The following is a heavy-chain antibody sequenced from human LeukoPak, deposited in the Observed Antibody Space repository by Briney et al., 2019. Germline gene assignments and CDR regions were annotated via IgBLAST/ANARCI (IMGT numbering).Heavy chain of an antibody. CDR3: ARDGYNSGILTGFDY. V-gene: IGHV4-61*01. Sequence: KPSETLSLTCTVSGGSISSSSYYWGWIRQPPGKGLEWIGYIYYSGSTNYNPSLKSRVTISVDTSKNQFSLKLSSVTAADTAVYYCARDGYNSGILTGFDYWGQGTLVTVSS. CDR1: GGSISSSSYY. D-gene: IGHD5-24*01. CDR2: IYYSGST. J-gene: IGHJ4*02.